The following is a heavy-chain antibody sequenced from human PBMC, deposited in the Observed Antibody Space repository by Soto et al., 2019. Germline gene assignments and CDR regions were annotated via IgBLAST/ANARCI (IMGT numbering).Heavy chain of an antibody. CDR3: ARDKITGLFDY. V-gene: IGHV4-34*02. J-gene: IGHJ4*02. D-gene: IGHD2-8*02. Sequence: QVQLQQWGAGLLKPSETLSLTCAVYGGSFSGYYWTWIRQPPGTGLGWIGENNHSGSTNYNPSLKSRVTISVDTFKNQFSLKLTSVTAADTAVYFCARDKITGLFDYWGQGTLVTVSS. CDR1: GGSFSGYY. CDR2: NNHSGST.